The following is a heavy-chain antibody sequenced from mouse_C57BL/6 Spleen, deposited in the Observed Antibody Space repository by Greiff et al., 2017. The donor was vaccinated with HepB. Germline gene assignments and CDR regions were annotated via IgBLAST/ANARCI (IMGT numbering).Heavy chain of an antibody. D-gene: IGHD1-1*01. CDR1: GYTFTNYW. J-gene: IGHJ2*01. Sequence: VKLMESGAELVRPGTSVKMSCKASGYTFTNYWIGWAKQRPGHGLEWIGDIYPGGGYTNYNEKFKGKATLTADKSSSTAYMQFSSLTSEDSAISYCARGDYYGSSHYFDYWGQGTTLTVSS. CDR3: ARGDYYGSSHYFDY. V-gene: IGHV1-63*01. CDR2: IYPGGGYT.